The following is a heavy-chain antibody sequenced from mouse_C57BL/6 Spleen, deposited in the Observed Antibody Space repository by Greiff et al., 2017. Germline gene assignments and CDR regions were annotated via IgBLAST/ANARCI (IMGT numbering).Heavy chain of an antibody. CDR1: GYTFTDFY. CDR2: IGPGSGST. CDR3: AYDGYFDYFDY. D-gene: IGHD2-3*01. J-gene: IGHJ2*01. Sequence: QVQLQQSGAELVKPGASVKISCKASGYTFTDFYINWVKQRPGQGLEWIGKIGPGSGSTYYNEKFKGKATLTADKSSSTAYMQLSSRTSEDSAVYFCAYDGYFDYFDYWGQGTTLTVSS. V-gene: IGHV1-77*01.